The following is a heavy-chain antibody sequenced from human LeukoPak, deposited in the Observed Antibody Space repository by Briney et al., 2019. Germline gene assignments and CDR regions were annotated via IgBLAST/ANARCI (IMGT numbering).Heavy chain of an antibody. V-gene: IGHV4-34*01. CDR2: INHSGSN. D-gene: IGHD4-17*01. Sequence: ETLSLTCAVFGGSFSGYYWTWIRQTPGKGLEWIGEINHSGSNNYNPSLKSRVTISVDTSKNQFSLKLSSVTAADTAVYYCAWYGDASFDYWGQGTLVTVSS. CDR1: GGSFSGYY. J-gene: IGHJ4*02. CDR3: AWYGDASFDY.